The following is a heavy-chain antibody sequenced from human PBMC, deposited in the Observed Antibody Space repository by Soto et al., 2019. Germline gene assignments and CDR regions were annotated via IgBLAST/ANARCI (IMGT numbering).Heavy chain of an antibody. CDR3: AKIRDYYASSGYPPYFFDY. V-gene: IGHV3-23*01. CDR2: ITGSGGST. D-gene: IGHD3-22*01. J-gene: IGHJ4*02. CDR1: GFTFSNYV. Sequence: EVQLLESGGGLVQPGGSLRLSCAASGFTFSNYVMNWVRQAPGKGLEWVSAITGSGGSTYYADSVKGRFTMSRDDPKNTMYLKINSLRAEDKSVYYCAKIRDYYASSGYPPYFFDYWGQGTLVTVSS.